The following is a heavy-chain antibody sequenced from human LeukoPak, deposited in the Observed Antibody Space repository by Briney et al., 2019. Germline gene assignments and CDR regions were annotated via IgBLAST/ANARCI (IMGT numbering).Heavy chain of an antibody. CDR1: GGSISNYY. D-gene: IGHD4-17*01. CDR3: AIFARYGDYVDY. V-gene: IGHV4-59*08. CDR2: IYNSGRT. J-gene: IGHJ4*02. Sequence: SETLSLTCTVSGGSISNYYWIWIRQPPGKGLEWIGDIYNSGRTNYNPSLKSRVTISVETSRNQFSLKLSSVTAADTAVYYCAIFARYGDYVDYWGQGTLVTVSS.